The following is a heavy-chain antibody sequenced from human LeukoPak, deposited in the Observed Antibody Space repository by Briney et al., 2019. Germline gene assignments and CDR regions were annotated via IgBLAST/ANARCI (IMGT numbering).Heavy chain of an antibody. CDR3: ARGGYSYGQIGY. V-gene: IGHV3-23*01. J-gene: IGHJ4*02. D-gene: IGHD5-18*01. CDR1: GFTFSSYG. CDR2: VSGSGSST. Sequence: GGSLRLSCAASGFTFSSYGMSWVRQAPGKGLEWVSVVSGSGSSTYYADSVKGRFTISRDNSKNTLYLQMNSLRAEDTAVYYCARGGYSYGQIGYWGQGTLVTVSS.